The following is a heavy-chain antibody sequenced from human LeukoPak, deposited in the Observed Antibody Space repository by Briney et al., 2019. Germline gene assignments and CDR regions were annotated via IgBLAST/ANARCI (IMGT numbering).Heavy chain of an antibody. CDR3: ASRDYFDY. J-gene: IGHJ4*02. CDR1: GFTFSSYA. Sequence: GGSLRLSCAASGFTFSSYAMSWVRQAPGKGLEWVSGISGSGPYTFYTDSVKGRFTISRDSSKNTLYLQMNSLRAEDTAVYYCASRDYFDYWGQGTLVTVSS. V-gene: IGHV3-23*01. CDR2: ISGSGPYT.